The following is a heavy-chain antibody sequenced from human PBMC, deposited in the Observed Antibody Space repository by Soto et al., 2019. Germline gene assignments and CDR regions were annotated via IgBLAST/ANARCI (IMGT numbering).Heavy chain of an antibody. J-gene: IGHJ4*02. CDR3: ASIVGATERPFDY. D-gene: IGHD1-26*01. CDR2: IIPIFGTA. Sequence: SVKVSCKASGGTFSSYAISWVRQAPGQGLEWMGGIIPIFGTANYAQKFQGRVTITADESTSTAYMELSSLRSEDTAVYYCASIVGATERPFDYWGQGTLVTVSS. V-gene: IGHV1-69*13. CDR1: GGTFSSYA.